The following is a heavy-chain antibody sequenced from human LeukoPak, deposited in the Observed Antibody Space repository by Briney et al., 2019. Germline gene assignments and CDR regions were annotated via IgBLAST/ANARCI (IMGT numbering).Heavy chain of an antibody. CDR2: IYYSGST. V-gene: IGHV4-30-4*01. Sequence: SETLSLTCTVSGGSISSGDYYWSWIRQPPGNGLEWIGYIYYSGSTYYNPSLKSRVTISVDTSKNQFSLKLSSVTAADTAVYYCAKNDNWGFDYWGQGTLVTVSS. D-gene: IGHD7-27*01. J-gene: IGHJ4*02. CDR1: GGSISSGDYY. CDR3: AKNDNWGFDY.